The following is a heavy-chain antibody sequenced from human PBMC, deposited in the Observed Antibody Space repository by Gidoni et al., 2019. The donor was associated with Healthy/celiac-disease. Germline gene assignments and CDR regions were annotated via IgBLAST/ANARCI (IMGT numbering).Heavy chain of an antibody. V-gene: IGHV3-48*03. Sequence: EVQLVESGGGLVQPGGSLRLSCAASGFTFSSYEMNWVRQAPGKGLEWVSYISSSGSTISYADSVKGRFTISRDNAKNSLYLQMNSLRAEDTAVYYCARDTSMTTTPSSDYWGQGTLVTVSS. CDR2: ISSSGSTI. CDR3: ARDTSMTTTPSSDY. J-gene: IGHJ4*02. CDR1: GFTFSSYE. D-gene: IGHD4-17*01.